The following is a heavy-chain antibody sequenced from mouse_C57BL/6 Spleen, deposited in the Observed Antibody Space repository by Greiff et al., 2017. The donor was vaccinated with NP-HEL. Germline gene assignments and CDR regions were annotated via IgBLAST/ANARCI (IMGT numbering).Heavy chain of an antibody. Sequence: VQLQQSGPGLVQPSQSLSITCTVSGFSLTSYGVHWVRQSPGKGLEWLGVIWSGGSTDYNAAFISRLSISKDNSKSQVFFKMNSLQADDTAIYYCARSGAGRGFAYWGQGTLVTVSA. CDR2: IWSGGST. CDR1: GFSLTSYG. CDR3: ARSGAGRGFAY. J-gene: IGHJ3*01. V-gene: IGHV2-2*01. D-gene: IGHD3-3*01.